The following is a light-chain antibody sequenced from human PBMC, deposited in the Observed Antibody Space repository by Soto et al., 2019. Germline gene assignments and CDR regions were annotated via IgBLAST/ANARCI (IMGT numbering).Light chain of an antibody. CDR3: QQYGSSAT. CDR2: GAS. Sequence: EIVLTQSPGTMSLSPGERATLSCRASQSVSNNYLAWYQQKPGQAPRLLIYGASNRATGIPDRFSGSGSGTDFTLTISRLEPEDFALYYCQQYGSSATFGQGTKVDIK. V-gene: IGKV3-20*01. J-gene: IGKJ1*01. CDR1: QSVSNNY.